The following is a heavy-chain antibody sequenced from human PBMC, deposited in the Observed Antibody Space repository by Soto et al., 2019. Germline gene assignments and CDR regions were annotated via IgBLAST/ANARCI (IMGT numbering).Heavy chain of an antibody. Sequence: EVQLLESGGGLVQPGGSLRLSCAASGFTFSSYAMSWVRQAPGKGLEWVSAISGSGGSTYYADSVKGRFTISRDNSKNTLYLQMNSLRAEDTAVYYCARDDVDTAMVSYGMDVWGQGTTVTVSS. CDR3: ARDDVDTAMVSYGMDV. CDR2: ISGSGGST. D-gene: IGHD5-18*01. J-gene: IGHJ6*02. V-gene: IGHV3-23*01. CDR1: GFTFSSYA.